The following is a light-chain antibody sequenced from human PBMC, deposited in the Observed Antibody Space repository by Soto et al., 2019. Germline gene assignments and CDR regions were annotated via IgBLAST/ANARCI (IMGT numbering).Light chain of an antibody. CDR3: CSYAGSSTPPVV. CDR1: SSDVGSYNL. V-gene: IGLV2-23*02. J-gene: IGLJ2*01. Sequence: QSALTQPASVSGSPGQSITISCTGTSSDVGSYNLVSWYQQHPGKAPKLMIYEVSKRPSGVSNRFSGSKSGNTASLTISGLPAEDEADYYCCSYAGSSTPPVVFGGGTKLTVL. CDR2: EVS.